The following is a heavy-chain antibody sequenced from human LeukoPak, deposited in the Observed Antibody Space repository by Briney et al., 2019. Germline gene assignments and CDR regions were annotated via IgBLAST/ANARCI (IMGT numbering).Heavy chain of an antibody. Sequence: PGGSLRLSCAASGFTFSTYWMHWVRQPPGKGLVWVARINRDGSGTTYADSVKGRFTISRDNAKNTLYLQMSSLRAEDTAVYYCTKDLSYSLDYWGQGTLVTVSS. CDR3: TKDLSYSLDY. CDR1: GFTFSTYW. V-gene: IGHV3-74*01. D-gene: IGHD3-16*02. CDR2: INRDGSGT. J-gene: IGHJ4*02.